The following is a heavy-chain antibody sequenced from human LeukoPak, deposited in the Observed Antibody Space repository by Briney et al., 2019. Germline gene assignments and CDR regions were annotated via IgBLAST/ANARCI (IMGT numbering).Heavy chain of an antibody. CDR2: INHSGST. J-gene: IGHJ3*02. Sequence: PSETLSLTCAVYGGSFRGYYWSWIRQPPGKGLEWTGEINHSGSTNYNPSLKSRVTISVDTSKNQFSLKLSSVTAADTAVYYCARGLLRYFDWLSTYDAFDIWGQGTMVTVSS. CDR3: ARGLLRYFDWLSTYDAFDI. D-gene: IGHD3-9*01. CDR1: GGSFRGYY. V-gene: IGHV4-34*01.